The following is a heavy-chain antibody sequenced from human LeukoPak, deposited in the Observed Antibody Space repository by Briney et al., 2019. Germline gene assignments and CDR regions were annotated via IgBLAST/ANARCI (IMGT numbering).Heavy chain of an antibody. V-gene: IGHV4-4*02. CDR2: IYHSGST. CDR3: ARQDGIAAAR. CDR1: GGSISSSNW. D-gene: IGHD6-13*01. J-gene: IGHJ4*02. Sequence: PSETLSLTCAVSGGSISSSNWWSWVRQPPGKGLEWIGEIYHSGSTNYNPSLKSRVTIPVDKSKNQFSLKLSSVTAADTAVYYCARQDGIAAARWGQGTLVTVSS.